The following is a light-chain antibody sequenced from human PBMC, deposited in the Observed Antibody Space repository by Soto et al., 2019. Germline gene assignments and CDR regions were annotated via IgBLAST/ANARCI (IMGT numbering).Light chain of an antibody. J-gene: IGKJ5*01. CDR3: MQGIQLPNT. CDR2: GVS. Sequence: DIEMPRTPLSLTFSPWHPPSISCISSQSLLHTDGKTYLYWYLQKPGQPPQLLIYGVSNRFSGVPDRFSGSGSGTDFTLKISRVQADDVGLYYCMQGIQLPNTFGQGTRLEIK. V-gene: IGKV2D-29*01. CDR1: QSLLHTDGKTY.